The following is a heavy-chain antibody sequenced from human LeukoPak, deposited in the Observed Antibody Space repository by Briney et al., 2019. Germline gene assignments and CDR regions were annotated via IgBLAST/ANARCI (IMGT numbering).Heavy chain of an antibody. V-gene: IGHV4-39*01. CDR2: IYYSGST. J-gene: IGHJ6*03. Sequence: SETLSLTCTVSGGSISSSSYYWGWIRQPPGKGLEWIGSIYYSGSTNYNPSLKSRVTISVDTSKNQFSLKLSSVTAADTAVYYCARLTIFGVVIDYYMDVWGKGTTVTVSS. CDR3: ARLTIFGVVIDYYMDV. CDR1: GGSISSSSYY. D-gene: IGHD3-3*01.